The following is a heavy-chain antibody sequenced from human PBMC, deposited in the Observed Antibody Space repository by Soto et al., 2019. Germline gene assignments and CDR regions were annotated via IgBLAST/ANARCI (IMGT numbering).Heavy chain of an antibody. V-gene: IGHV3-23*01. Sequence: GGSLRLSCAASGFTSSSYAMSWVRQAAGKGLEWVSVISGSGGSSYYADSVKGRFTISRDESKNALYLQMNSLRAEDTAVYYCAKDPLAFDSRRSRFHGGFDYWGQGTQVTVSS. J-gene: IGHJ4*02. CDR2: ISGSGGSS. CDR3: AKDPLAFDSRRSRFHGGFDY. CDR1: GFTSSSYA. D-gene: IGHD6-13*01.